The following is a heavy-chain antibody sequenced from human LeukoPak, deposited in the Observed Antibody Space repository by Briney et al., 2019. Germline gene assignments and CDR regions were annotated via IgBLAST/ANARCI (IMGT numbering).Heavy chain of an antibody. CDR3: ALAPLNSGWYNY. J-gene: IGHJ4*02. CDR2: INHSGST. CDR1: GGSFSGYY. V-gene: IGHV4-34*01. Sequence: SETVSLTCAVYGGSFSGYYWSWIRQPPGKGLEWIGEINHSGSTNYNPSLKSRVTISVDTSKNQFSLKLSSVTAADTAVYYCALAPLNSGWYNYWGQGTLVTVSS. D-gene: IGHD6-19*01.